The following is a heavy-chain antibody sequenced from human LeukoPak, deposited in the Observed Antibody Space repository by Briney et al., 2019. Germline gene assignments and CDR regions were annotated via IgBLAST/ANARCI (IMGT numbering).Heavy chain of an antibody. CDR2: ISSSSSYI. V-gene: IGHV3-21*01. CDR3: ARDSAGHAACGSGSYSFDY. Sequence: GGSLRLSCAASGFTFSSYSMNWVRQAPGKGLEWVSSISSSSSYIYYADSVKGRFTISRDNAKNSLYLQMNSLRAEDAAVYYCARDSAGHAACGSGSYSFDYWGQGTLVTVSS. CDR1: GFTFSSYS. J-gene: IGHJ4*02. D-gene: IGHD3-10*01.